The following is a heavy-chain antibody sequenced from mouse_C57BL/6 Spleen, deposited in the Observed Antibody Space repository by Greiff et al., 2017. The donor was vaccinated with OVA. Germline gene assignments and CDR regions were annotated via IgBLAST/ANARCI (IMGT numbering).Heavy chain of an antibody. Sequence: QVQLQQPGAELVMPGASVKLSCKASGYTFTSYWMHWVQQRPGQGLEWIGEIDPSDSYTNYNQKFKGKSTLTVDKSSSTAYMQLSSLTSEDSAVYYCARKLGRENWYFDVWGTGTTVTVSS. CDR3: ARKLGRENWYFDV. CDR2: IDPSDSYT. CDR1: GYTFTSYW. D-gene: IGHD4-1*01. V-gene: IGHV1-69*01. J-gene: IGHJ1*03.